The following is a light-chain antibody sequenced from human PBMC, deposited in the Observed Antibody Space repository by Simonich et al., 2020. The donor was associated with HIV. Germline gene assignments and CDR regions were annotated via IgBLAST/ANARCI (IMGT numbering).Light chain of an antibody. CDR3: QQYHIYPYT. CDR2: KAS. CDR1: QSISSY. J-gene: IGKJ2*01. Sequence: DIQMTQSPSSLSASVGDRVTITCRASQSISSYLNWYQQKPGKAPNLLIYKASSLESGVPSRFSGSGSGTEFTLTISSLQPDDFATYYCQQYHIYPYTFGQGTKLESK. V-gene: IGKV1-5*03.